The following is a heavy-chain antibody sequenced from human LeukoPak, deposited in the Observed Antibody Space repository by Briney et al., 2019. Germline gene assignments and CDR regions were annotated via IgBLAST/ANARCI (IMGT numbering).Heavy chain of an antibody. V-gene: IGHV4-39*07. CDR3: ARRPTSIDAFDM. J-gene: IGHJ3*02. CDR1: GGSISNNNYY. CDR2: IYYSGST. D-gene: IGHD3-16*01. Sequence: SETLSLTCTVSGGSISNNNYYWGWIRQPPGKGLEWIGTIYYSGSTYYNPSLKSRVTISVDTSKNKFSLKLNSVTAADTAVYYCARRPTSIDAFDMWGQGTMVTVFS.